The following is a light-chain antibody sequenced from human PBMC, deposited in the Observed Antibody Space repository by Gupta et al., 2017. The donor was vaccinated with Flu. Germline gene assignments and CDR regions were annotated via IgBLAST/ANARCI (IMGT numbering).Light chain of an antibody. Sequence: SSVLPQPPSVSVAPGQTARITCGGNNIGSKSVHWYQQKPGQAPVVVVYDDSDRPAVIPERFSGSKSGNTATLTISRVEAGDEADYYCQGCDSSSYHVVFGGGTKLSVL. CDR3: QGCDSSSYHVV. CDR2: DDS. V-gene: IGLV3-21*02. CDR1: NIGSKS. J-gene: IGLJ2*01.